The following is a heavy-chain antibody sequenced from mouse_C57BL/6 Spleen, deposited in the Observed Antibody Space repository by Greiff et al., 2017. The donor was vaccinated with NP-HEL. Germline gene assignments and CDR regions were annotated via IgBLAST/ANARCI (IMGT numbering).Heavy chain of an antibody. J-gene: IGHJ2*01. V-gene: IGHV1-81*01. D-gene: IGHD1-1*01. CDR3: ARERITAVVHYFGY. CDR1: GYTFTSYG. Sequence: QVQLQQSGAELARPGASVKLSCKASGYTFTSYGISWVKQRTGQGLEWIGEIYPRSGNTYYNEKFKGKATLTADKSSSTAYMELRSLTSEDSAVYFCARERITAVVHYFGYWGQGTTLTVSS. CDR2: IYPRSGNT.